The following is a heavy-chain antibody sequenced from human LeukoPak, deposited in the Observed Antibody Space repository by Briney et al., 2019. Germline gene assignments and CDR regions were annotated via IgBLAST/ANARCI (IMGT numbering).Heavy chain of an antibody. J-gene: IGHJ4*02. CDR2: IWYDGSNK. Sequence: PGRSLRLSCAASRFTFRSYGMHWVRQAPGKGLEWVAVIWYDGSNKYYADSVAGRFIISRDNSKSTLYLQMDSLRAEDTAVYFCTSDISSSRFDFWGQGTQVIVSS. CDR1: RFTFRSYG. V-gene: IGHV3-33*01. D-gene: IGHD6-6*01. CDR3: TSDISSSRFDF.